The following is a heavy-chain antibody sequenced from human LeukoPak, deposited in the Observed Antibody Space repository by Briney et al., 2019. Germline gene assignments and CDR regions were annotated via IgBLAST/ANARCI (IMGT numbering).Heavy chain of an antibody. V-gene: IGHV4-59*12. D-gene: IGHD6-13*01. Sequence: WETLSLPCTVSVGAITGYYWFCMPQPPGTGRDWIGHLHIGGSTNYNPSLKRRVTISVDTSKNHFYLKLSAVTAADTAVYYSARGHSTSWYYYFHHWGQGPLVTVSS. CDR2: LHIGGST. CDR3: ARGHSTSWYYYFHH. CDR1: VGAITGYY. J-gene: IGHJ4*02.